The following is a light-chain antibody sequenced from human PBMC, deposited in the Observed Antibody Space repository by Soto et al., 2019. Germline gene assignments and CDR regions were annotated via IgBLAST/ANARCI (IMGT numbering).Light chain of an antibody. Sequence: EIVLTQSPGTLSLSPGERATLSCRASQSVSSSYLAWYQQKPGQAPRLLIYGASSRATGIPDRFSGSGSGTDFTLTISSLEAEDSAIYYCQQRGSWPATFGPGTKVEIK. V-gene: IGKV3D-20*02. J-gene: IGKJ3*01. CDR1: QSVSSSY. CDR2: GAS. CDR3: QQRGSWPAT.